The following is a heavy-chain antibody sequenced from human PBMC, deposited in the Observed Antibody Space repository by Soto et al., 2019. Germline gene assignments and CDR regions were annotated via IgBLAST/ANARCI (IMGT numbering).Heavy chain of an antibody. J-gene: IGHJ4*02. V-gene: IGHV4-34*01. CDR3: ARGQDGVVATH. Sequence: QVQLQQWGAGLLKPSETLSLNCAVTGGSLSGYYWSWIRQPPGKGLEWIGEVKDGGHTNYSPSLRGRVTISSDTSNNQFSLRLNYVTAADTGVYYCARGQDGVVATHWGQGSLVTVSS. D-gene: IGHD5-12*01. CDR1: GGSLSGYY. CDR2: VKDGGHT.